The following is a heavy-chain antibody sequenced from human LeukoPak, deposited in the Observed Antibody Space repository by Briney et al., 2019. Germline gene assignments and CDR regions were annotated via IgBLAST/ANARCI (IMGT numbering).Heavy chain of an antibody. Sequence: GGSLRLSCAASGFSFISYEMNWVRQAPGKGLERISYITSSGATKYSADSVKGRFTISIDNAKNSLYLQMTSLRVEDTAFYYCVRESRSDWYVGYFDYWGRGTLVTVSS. CDR2: ITSSGATK. V-gene: IGHV3-48*03. J-gene: IGHJ4*02. CDR3: VRESRSDWYVGYFDY. D-gene: IGHD6-19*01. CDR1: GFSFISYE.